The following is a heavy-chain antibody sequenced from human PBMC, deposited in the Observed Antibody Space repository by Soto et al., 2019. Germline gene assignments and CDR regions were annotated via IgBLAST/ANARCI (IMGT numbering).Heavy chain of an antibody. Sequence: PGGSLRLSSAASGFTFTNYGLHWVRQAPGKGLEWVAVISHDGINKYYEDSVKGRFTISRDTSKNTLYLQMNSLRPEDTAVYFCAKARGYDILDSWGQGTQVTVSS. D-gene: IGHD5-12*01. J-gene: IGHJ4*02. CDR1: GFTFTNYG. CDR3: AKARGYDILDS. CDR2: ISHDGINK. V-gene: IGHV3-30*18.